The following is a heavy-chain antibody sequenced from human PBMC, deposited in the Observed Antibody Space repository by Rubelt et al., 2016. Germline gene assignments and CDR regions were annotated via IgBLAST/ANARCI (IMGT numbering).Heavy chain of an antibody. J-gene: IGHJ2*01. CDR1: GFTVSNNY. Sequence: EVQLVESGGGVVQPGVSLRLSCAASGFTVSNNYMSWVRQAPGKGLEWVSIIFSGDVGGITFYADSVKGRFSISRDNSKNTLYLQMSGLRAEDTALYYCARGDYDLWGRGTLVTVSS. CDR2: IFSGDVGGIT. CDR3: ARGDYDL. V-gene: IGHV3-66*01.